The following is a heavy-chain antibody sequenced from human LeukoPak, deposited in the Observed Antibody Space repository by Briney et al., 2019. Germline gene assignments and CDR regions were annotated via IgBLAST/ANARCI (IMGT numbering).Heavy chain of an antibody. J-gene: IGHJ5*02. D-gene: IGHD2-2*01. Sequence: GGSLRLPCAASGFTLSSYAMSWVRQAPGKGLEWVSAISGSGGSTYYADSVKGRFTISRDKSKNTLYLQMNSLRAEDTAVYYCAKGRTTSIRNNWFDPWGQGTLVTVSS. CDR2: ISGSGGST. V-gene: IGHV3-23*01. CDR3: AKGRTTSIRNNWFDP. CDR1: GFTLSSYA.